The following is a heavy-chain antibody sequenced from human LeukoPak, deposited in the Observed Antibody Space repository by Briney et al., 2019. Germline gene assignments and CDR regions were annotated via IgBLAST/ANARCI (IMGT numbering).Heavy chain of an antibody. CDR1: GYTFTSYD. V-gene: IGHV1-8*01. CDR3: ARSYAAARTPYYDFWSGSPRDYYYYMDV. J-gene: IGHJ6*03. D-gene: IGHD3-3*01. CDR2: MNPNSGNT. Sequence: ASVKVSCKASGYTFTSYDFNWVRQATGPGLEWMGLMNPNSGNTGYAQKFQGRVTMTRNTSISTAYMELSSLRSEETAVYYCARSYAAARTPYYDFWSGSPRDYYYYMDVWGKGTTVTVSS.